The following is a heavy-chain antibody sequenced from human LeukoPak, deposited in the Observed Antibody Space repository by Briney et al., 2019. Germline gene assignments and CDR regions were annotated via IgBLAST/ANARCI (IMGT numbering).Heavy chain of an antibody. Sequence: PSETLSLTCTVSGDSISSYYWSWIRQPPGKGLEWIGYIYYSGSTNYNPSLKSRVTISVDTSKTQFSLKRSSVTAADTAVYYCARAPRYYDYDPWGQGTLVTVSS. D-gene: IGHD3-16*01. J-gene: IGHJ5*02. CDR2: IYYSGST. CDR1: GDSISSYY. V-gene: IGHV4-59*01. CDR3: ARAPRYYDYDP.